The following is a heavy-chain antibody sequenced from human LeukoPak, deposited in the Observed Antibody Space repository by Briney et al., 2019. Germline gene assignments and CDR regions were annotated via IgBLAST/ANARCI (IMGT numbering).Heavy chain of an antibody. CDR1: GFTFSTYW. Sequence: PGGPLRLSCAASGFTFSTYWMAWVRQAPGKGLEWVANIKEDESAKHQADSVKGRFTISRDNAQNSVYLQMSSLRGEDTAVYYCARDVGGSLDYWGQGTLVTVSS. J-gene: IGHJ4*02. D-gene: IGHD1-26*01. V-gene: IGHV3-7*01. CDR2: IKEDESAK. CDR3: ARDVGGSLDY.